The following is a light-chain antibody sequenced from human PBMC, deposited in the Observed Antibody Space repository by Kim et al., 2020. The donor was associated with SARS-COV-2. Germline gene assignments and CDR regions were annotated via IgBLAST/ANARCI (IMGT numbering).Light chain of an antibody. CDR2: AAS. CDR3: QQYYSYPLT. Sequence: ASTGDRVTITCRASQGVNTYLAWYQQNPGNAPNLLIYAASTLQSGVPSRFSGSGSGTEFTLTISSLQSEDFATYYCQQYYSYPLTFGGGTKVDIK. J-gene: IGKJ4*01. V-gene: IGKV1-8*01. CDR1: QGVNTY.